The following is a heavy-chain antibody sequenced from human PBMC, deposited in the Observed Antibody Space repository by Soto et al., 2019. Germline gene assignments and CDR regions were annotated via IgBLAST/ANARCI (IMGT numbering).Heavy chain of an antibody. J-gene: IGHJ4*02. V-gene: IGHV1-69*13. CDR3: ARRTPRSGYPQ. CDR2: IIPIFGTA. CDR1: GGAFSSYA. Sequence: SVKVSCKASGGAFSSYAISWGGQAPGEGLEWMGGIIPIFGTANYAQKFQGRVTITADESTSTAYMELRSLRSEDTAVYYCARRTPRSGYPQWGQGTMVTVSS. D-gene: IGHD3-22*01.